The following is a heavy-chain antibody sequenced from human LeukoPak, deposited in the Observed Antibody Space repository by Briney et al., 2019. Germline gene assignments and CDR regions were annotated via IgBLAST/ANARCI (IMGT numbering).Heavy chain of an antibody. Sequence: PSETLSLTCAVYGGSFSGYYWSWIRQPPGKGLEWIGEINHSGSTNYNPSLKSRVTISVDTSKNQFSLKLSSVTAADTAVYYCARAGDYGDLYWGQGTLVTVSS. V-gene: IGHV4-34*01. CDR2: INHSGST. J-gene: IGHJ4*02. D-gene: IGHD4-17*01. CDR3: ARAGDYGDLY. CDR1: GGSFSGYY.